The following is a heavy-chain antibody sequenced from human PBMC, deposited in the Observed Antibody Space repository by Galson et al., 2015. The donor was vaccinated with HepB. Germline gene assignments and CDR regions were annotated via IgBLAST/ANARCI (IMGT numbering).Heavy chain of an antibody. CDR3: ATYIIGAGGRSS. D-gene: IGHD2-8*02. CDR2: AYDTGII. Sequence: SETLSLTCTVSGASLTGDHWSWIRQPPGKGLEWIGQAYDTGIIKYNPSLESRVSMSVDTSKNQVSLRLTPVSAADTAVYYCATYIIGAGGRSSWGQGTLVIVSS. V-gene: IGHV4-59*08. CDR1: GASLTGDH. J-gene: IGHJ5*02.